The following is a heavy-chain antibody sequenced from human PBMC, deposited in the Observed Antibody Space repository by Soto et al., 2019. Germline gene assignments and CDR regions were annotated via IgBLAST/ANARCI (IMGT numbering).Heavy chain of an antibody. CDR3: ARELPSADAFDI. J-gene: IGHJ3*02. Sequence: GGSLRLSCAASGFTFSSYSMNWVRQAPGKGLEWVSSISSSSSYIYYADSVKGRVTIYSDNAKNSLYLQMNSLGAEDTAGYYCARELPSADAFDIWGQGTMVTVSS. CDR2: ISSSSSYI. CDR1: GFTFSSYS. V-gene: IGHV3-21*01.